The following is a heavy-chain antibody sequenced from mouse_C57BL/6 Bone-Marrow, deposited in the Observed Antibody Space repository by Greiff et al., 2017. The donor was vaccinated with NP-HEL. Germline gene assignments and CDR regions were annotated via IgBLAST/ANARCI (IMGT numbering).Heavy chain of an antibody. Sequence: EVQLQQSGPELVKPGASVKIPCKASGYTFTDYNMDWVKQSHGKSLEWIGDSNPNNGGTIYNQKFKGKATLTVDKSSSTAYMELRSLTAEDTAVYYCARGSNSAWFAYWGQGTLVTVSA. CDR3: ARGSNSAWFAY. V-gene: IGHV1-18*01. CDR1: GYTFTDYN. D-gene: IGHD2-5*01. J-gene: IGHJ3*01. CDR2: SNPNNGGT.